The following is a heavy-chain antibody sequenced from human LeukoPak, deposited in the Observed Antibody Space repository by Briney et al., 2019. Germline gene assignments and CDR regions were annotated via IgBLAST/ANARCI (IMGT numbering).Heavy chain of an antibody. CDR3: ARWYSSGWAFDY. CDR2: IHYSGST. CDR1: GGTISSYY. Sequence: SETLSLTCTVPGGTISSYYWNWIRQPPGKGLEWIGYIHYSGSTKYNPSLKSRVTISEDTSKNQFSLKLSSVTAADTAVYYCARWYSSGWAFDYWGQGTLVTVSS. D-gene: IGHD6-19*01. V-gene: IGHV4-59*08. J-gene: IGHJ4*02.